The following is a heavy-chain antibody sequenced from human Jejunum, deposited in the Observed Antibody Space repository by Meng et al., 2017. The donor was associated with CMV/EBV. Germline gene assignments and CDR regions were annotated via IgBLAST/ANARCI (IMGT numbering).Heavy chain of an antibody. CDR1: GFAFASHV. J-gene: IGHJ4*02. CDR3: ARDVSGSFTH. V-gene: IGHV3-74*01. Sequence: CAPFGFAFASHVMHWVRQAPGKGLVWVSRINIDGRFTNYADSVKGRFTISRDNAKNTVYLRMNSLRAEDTAVYYCARDVSGSFTHWGQGTLVTVSS. CDR2: INIDGRFT. D-gene: IGHD1-26*01.